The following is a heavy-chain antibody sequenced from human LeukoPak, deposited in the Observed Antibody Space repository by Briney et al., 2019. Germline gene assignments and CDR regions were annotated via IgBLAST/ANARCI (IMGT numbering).Heavy chain of an antibody. CDR3: AKHPESGNFDY. J-gene: IGHJ4*02. V-gene: IGHV3-23*05. CDR1: GFTFSSYV. CDR2: INTNGRTT. Sequence: GGSLRLSCAASGFTFSSYVMSWVRQAPGKGLEWVSIINTNGRTTYYADSVKGRFTISRDNSKNTLYLQMYSLRAEDTAVYYCAKHPESGNFDYWGRGTLVTVSS. D-gene: IGHD1-14*01.